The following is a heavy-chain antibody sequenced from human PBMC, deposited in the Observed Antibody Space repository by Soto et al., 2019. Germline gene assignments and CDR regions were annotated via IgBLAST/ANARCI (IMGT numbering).Heavy chain of an antibody. CDR3: ASNYGDYRYYYGMDV. Sequence: QVQLVQSGAEVKKPGASVKVSCKASGYTFTNFGISWVRQAPGQGLEWMGWISAYNGNTNYAQNFQGRVTMTTDTSTSTAYMELRSLRSDDTAVYYCASNYGDYRYYYGMDVWGQGTTVTVSS. CDR1: GYTFTNFG. V-gene: IGHV1-18*01. D-gene: IGHD4-17*01. CDR2: ISAYNGNT. J-gene: IGHJ6*02.